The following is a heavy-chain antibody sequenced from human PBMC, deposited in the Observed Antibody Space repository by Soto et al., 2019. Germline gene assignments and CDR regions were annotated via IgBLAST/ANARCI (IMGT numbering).Heavy chain of an antibody. CDR2: IYSSGST. J-gene: IGHJ4*02. D-gene: IGHD5-18*01. V-gene: IGHV4-59*01. CDR3: ARDHPHSYGVYYFDY. Sequence: PSETLSLTCAVYGGSFSGNYWSWIRQPPGKGLEWIGYIYSSGSTHYNPSLQNRVTISIDTSKNQVSLKVNSVTAADTAVYYCARDHPHSYGVYYFDYWGQGTPVTVSS. CDR1: GGSFSGNY.